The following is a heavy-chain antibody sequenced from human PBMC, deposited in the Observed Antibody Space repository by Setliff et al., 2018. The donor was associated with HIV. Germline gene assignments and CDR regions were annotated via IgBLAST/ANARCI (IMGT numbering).Heavy chain of an antibody. V-gene: IGHV4-39*07. Sequence: SETLSLTCTVSGASIGRRSDCWGWIRQPPGKGLEWIGSFYYSWNTYYNPSLKSRVTISVDTSKNQFSLRLSSVTAADTAVYYCARRAYCGGDCYHYYYYMDVWGKGTTVTVSS. D-gene: IGHD2-21*02. CDR2: FYYSWNT. CDR1: GASIGRRSDC. CDR3: ARRAYCGGDCYHYYYYMDV. J-gene: IGHJ6*03.